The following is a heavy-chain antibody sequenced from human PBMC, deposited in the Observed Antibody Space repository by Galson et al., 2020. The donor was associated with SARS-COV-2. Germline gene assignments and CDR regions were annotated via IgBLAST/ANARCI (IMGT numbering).Heavy chain of an antibody. CDR1: GYTFTSYG. J-gene: IGHJ6*02. V-gene: IGHV1-18*01. CDR2: ISAYNGNT. Sequence: ASVKVSCKASGYTFTSYGISWVRQAPGQGLEWMGWISAYNGNTNYAQKLQGRVTMTTDTSTRTAYMELRSLRSDDTAVYYCARGVRGGGSGTLEDYYGMDVWGQGTTVTGSS. D-gene: IGHD6-19*01. CDR3: ARGVRGGGSGTLEDYYGMDV.